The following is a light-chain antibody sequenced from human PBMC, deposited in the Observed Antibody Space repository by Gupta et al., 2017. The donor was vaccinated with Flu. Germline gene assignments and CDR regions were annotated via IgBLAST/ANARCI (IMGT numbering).Light chain of an antibody. Sequence: SITFSCTGTSNDVGRYNYVSWYPPHPGKAHNLIIYDVNNRPAGVANRFSGSKSGITASLTISGLPTEDEADYYCSSYRSNSSRLFGTGTKVTVL. V-gene: IGLV2-14*03. J-gene: IGLJ1*01. CDR1: SNDVGRYNY. CDR2: DVN. CDR3: SSYRSNSSRL.